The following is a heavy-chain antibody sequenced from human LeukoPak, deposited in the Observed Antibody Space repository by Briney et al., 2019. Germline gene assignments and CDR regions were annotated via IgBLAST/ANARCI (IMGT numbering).Heavy chain of an antibody. J-gene: IGHJ4*02. V-gene: IGHV3-23*01. CDR1: GFTFTSYA. CDR2: ITGSGGTT. Sequence: GGPLRLSCAASGFTFTSYAMSWVRQAPGKGLEWASAITGSGGTTYYADFVKGRFTISRDNSKNTLYLQMNGLRVEDTAVYYCAKMQGYFDYWGQGTLVTVSS. CDR3: AKMQGYFDY.